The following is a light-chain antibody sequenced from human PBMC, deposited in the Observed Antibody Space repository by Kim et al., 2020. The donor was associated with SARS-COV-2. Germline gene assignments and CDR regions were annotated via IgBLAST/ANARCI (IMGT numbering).Light chain of an antibody. CDR1: RIGSKS. Sequence: PGKKARVSCGGNRIGSKSVPWYQQKSGQAPLLVISYDSDRPSGIPERFSGSNSGNTATLTISRVEAGDEADYYCQVWDSSSDHRVVFGGGTQLTVL. CDR2: YDS. J-gene: IGLJ2*01. V-gene: IGLV3-21*04. CDR3: QVWDSSSDHRVV.